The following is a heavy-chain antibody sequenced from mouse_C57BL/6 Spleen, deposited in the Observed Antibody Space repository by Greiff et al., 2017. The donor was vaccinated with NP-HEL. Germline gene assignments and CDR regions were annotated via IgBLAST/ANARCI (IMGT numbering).Heavy chain of an antibody. CDR1: GYTFTSYW. Sequence: VQLQQPGAELVKPGASVKMSCKASGYTFTSYWITWVKQRPGQGLEWIGDIYPGSGSTNYNEKFKSKATLTVDTSSSTAYMQLSSLTSEDSAVYYCARRQLRQYYFDYWGQGTTLTVSS. CDR2: IYPGSGST. V-gene: IGHV1-55*01. J-gene: IGHJ2*01. CDR3: ARRQLRQYYFDY. D-gene: IGHD3-2*02.